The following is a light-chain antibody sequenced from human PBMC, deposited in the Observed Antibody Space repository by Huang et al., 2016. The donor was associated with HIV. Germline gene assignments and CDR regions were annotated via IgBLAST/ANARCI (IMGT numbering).Light chain of an antibody. CDR2: GAS. CDR1: QSVSSN. V-gene: IGKV3-15*01. CDR3: QQYNNWPPIT. Sequence: EIVMTQSPVTLSVSPGERATLSCRASQSVSSNLAWYPQKPGQAPRLLIYGASTRATGVPARFSGSRSWTEFTLTISSLQSEDFALYYCQQYNNWPPITFGQGTRLEIK. J-gene: IGKJ5*01.